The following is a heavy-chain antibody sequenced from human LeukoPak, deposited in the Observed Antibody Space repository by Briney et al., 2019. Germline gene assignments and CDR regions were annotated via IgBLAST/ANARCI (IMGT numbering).Heavy chain of an antibody. CDR3: ARTSDLDRGWFDP. CDR1: GGSFSGYY. V-gene: IGHV4-34*01. Sequence: SETLSLTCAVYGGSFSGYYWSWIRQPPGKGLEWIGEINHSGSTNYNPSLKSRVTISVDTSKNQFSLKLSSVTAADTAVYYCARTSDLDRGWFDPWGQGTLVSVSS. J-gene: IGHJ5*02. D-gene: IGHD1-26*01. CDR2: INHSGST.